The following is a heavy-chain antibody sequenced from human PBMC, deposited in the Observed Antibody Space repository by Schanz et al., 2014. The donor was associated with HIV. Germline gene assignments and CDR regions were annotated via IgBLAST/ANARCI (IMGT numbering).Heavy chain of an antibody. J-gene: IGHJ6*02. CDR2: ISYDGINK. Sequence: QEQLVESGGGVVQPGGSLRLSCAASGFSFNTYGMHWVRQAPGKGLEWVALISYDGINKYYGDSVKGRFTISRDNSKNTVYLQMNSLRAEDTAIYHCAKDGGSRGRRRGMDVWGQGTTVTVSS. CDR3: AKDGGSRGRRRGMDV. CDR1: GFSFNTYG. D-gene: IGHD3-10*01. V-gene: IGHV3-30*18.